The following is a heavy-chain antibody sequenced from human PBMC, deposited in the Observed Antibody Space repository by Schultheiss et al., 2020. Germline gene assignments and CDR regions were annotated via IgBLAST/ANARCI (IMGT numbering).Heavy chain of an antibody. Sequence: GESLKISCAASGFTVSSNYMSWVRQAPGKGLEWVSVIYSGGSTYYADSVKGRFTISRDNSKNTLYLQMNSLRAEDTAVYYCAREAGYGEHDSFDIWGQGTMVTVSS. V-gene: IGHV3-53*01. CDR2: IYSGGST. D-gene: IGHD5-18*01. CDR1: GFTVSSNY. CDR3: AREAGYGEHDSFDI. J-gene: IGHJ3*02.